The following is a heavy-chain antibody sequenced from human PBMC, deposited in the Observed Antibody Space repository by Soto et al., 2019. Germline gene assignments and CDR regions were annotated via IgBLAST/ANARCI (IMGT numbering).Heavy chain of an antibody. D-gene: IGHD6-6*01. CDR1: GFIFSYYA. V-gene: IGHV3-30-3*01. CDR2: ISPAGTNQ. Sequence: RILSCVASGFIFSYYAMHWARQAPGKGLEWVALISPAGTNQYYADSAKGRFTISRDNSKNTLYLQMNSLRPEDTGLYYCARENSRIAPRLFQHRGHGTRFTASS. CDR3: ARENSRIAPRLFQH. J-gene: IGHJ1*01.